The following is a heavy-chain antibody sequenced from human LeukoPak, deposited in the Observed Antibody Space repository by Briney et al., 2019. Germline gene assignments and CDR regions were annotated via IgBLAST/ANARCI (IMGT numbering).Heavy chain of an antibody. J-gene: IGHJ4*02. CDR1: GFTFSDYY. D-gene: IGHD2-2*01. CDR3: ALMICSTTSCWIDY. CDR2: IGDSGSTI. Sequence: GGSLRLSCAASGFTFSDYYMAWMRQAPGKGLEWASYIGDSGSTIFYADSVKGRFTISTGDAKNSLYLQMNSLRAEDTAVYYCALMICSTTSCWIDYWGQGTLVTVSS. V-gene: IGHV3-11*04.